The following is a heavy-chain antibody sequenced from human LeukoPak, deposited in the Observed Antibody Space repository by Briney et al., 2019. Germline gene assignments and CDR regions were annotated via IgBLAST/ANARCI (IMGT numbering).Heavy chain of an antibody. CDR2: IIPIFGTA. CDR3: ARHPTQYYYDSSGYYHDAFDI. J-gene: IGHJ3*02. Sequence: GASVKVSCKASGGTFGSYAISWVRQAPGQGLEWMGGIIPIFGTANYAQKFQGRVTITADESTSTAYMELSSLRSEDTAVYYCARHPTQYYYDSSGYYHDAFDIWGQGTMVTVSS. V-gene: IGHV1-69*13. CDR1: GGTFGSYA. D-gene: IGHD3-22*01.